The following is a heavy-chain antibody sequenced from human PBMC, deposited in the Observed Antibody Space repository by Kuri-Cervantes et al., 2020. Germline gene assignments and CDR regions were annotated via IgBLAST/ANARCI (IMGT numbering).Heavy chain of an antibody. CDR1: GFTFSSYA. J-gene: IGHJ6*02. Sequence: GESLKISCAASGFTFSSYAMHWVRQAPGKGLEWVAVISNDGTNKYYADSVKDRFTISKDNSKNTLELQMNNMGTEDTAMYYCARDYYGSGNLAGMDVWGQGTTVTVSS. CDR3: ARDYYGSGNLAGMDV. CDR2: ISNDGTNK. D-gene: IGHD3-10*01. V-gene: IGHV3-30-3*01.